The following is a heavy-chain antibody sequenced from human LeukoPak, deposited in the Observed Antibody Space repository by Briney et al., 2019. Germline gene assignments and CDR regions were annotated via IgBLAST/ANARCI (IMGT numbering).Heavy chain of an antibody. Sequence: SETLSLTCAVYGGSFSGYYWSWIRHPPGKGLEWIGEINHSGSTNYNPSLKSRVTISVDTSKNQFSLKLSSVTAADTAVYYCARVSKFGIRYFDYWGQGTLVTVSS. V-gene: IGHV4-34*01. CDR1: GGSFSGYY. J-gene: IGHJ4*02. CDR3: ARVSKFGIRYFDY. CDR2: INHSGST. D-gene: IGHD3-16*01.